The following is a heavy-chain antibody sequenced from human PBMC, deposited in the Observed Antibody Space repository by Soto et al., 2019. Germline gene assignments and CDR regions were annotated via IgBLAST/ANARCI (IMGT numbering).Heavy chain of an antibody. J-gene: IGHJ4*02. CDR1: GFTVSSNY. V-gene: IGHV3-53*01. CDR2: IYSGGST. D-gene: IGHD6-25*01. Sequence: EVQLVESGGGLIQPGGSLRLSCAASGFTVSSNYMSWVRQAPGKGLEWVSVIYSGGSTYYADSVKGRFTISRDNSENTLYLQMNSLRADDTAVYYCARDSSDYEGILDYWGQGTLVTVSS. CDR3: ARDSSDYEGILDY.